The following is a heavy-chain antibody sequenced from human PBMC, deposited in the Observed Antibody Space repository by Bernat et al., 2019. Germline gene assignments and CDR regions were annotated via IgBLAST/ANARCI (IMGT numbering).Heavy chain of an antibody. CDR1: GFTFSSYA. V-gene: IGHV3-30-3*01. Sequence: QVQLVESGGGVVQPGRSLRLSCAASGFTFSSYAMHWVRQAPGKGLEWVAVISYDGSNKYYADSVKGRFTISRDNSKNTLYVQMSGLRAEDTAVYYCATSHHPPCVGNNCYAAFDIWGQGTLVTVSS. CDR3: ATSHHPPCVGNNCYAAFDI. J-gene: IGHJ4*02. CDR2: ISYDGSNK. D-gene: IGHD2-2*01.